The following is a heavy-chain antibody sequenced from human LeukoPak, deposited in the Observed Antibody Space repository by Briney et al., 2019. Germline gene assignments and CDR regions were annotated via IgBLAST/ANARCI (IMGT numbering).Heavy chain of an antibody. V-gene: IGHV3-30*02. Sequence: GGSLRLSCAASGFTFSSYGMHWVRQAPGKGLEWVAFIRYDGSNKYHADSVKGRFTISRDNSKNTLYLQMNSLRAEDTAVYYCAKAQYSSSWYGPRADWGQGTLVTVSS. CDR1: GFTFSSYG. CDR3: AKAQYSSSWYGPRAD. CDR2: IRYDGSNK. D-gene: IGHD6-13*01. J-gene: IGHJ4*02.